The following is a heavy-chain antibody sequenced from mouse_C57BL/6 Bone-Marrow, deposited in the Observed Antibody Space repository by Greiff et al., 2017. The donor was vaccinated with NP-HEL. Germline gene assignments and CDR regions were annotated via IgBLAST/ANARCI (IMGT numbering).Heavy chain of an antibody. CDR1: GYTFTDYY. V-gene: IGHV1-26*01. CDR2: INPNNGGT. D-gene: IGHD2-4*01. Sequence: VQLQQSGPELVKPGASVKISCKASGYTFTDYYVNWVKQSHGKSLEWIGDINPNNGGTSYNQKFKGKATLTVDKSSITAYMELRSLTSEDSAVYYCARATYYDYDGAMDYWGQGTSVTVSS. CDR3: ARATYYDYDGAMDY. J-gene: IGHJ4*01.